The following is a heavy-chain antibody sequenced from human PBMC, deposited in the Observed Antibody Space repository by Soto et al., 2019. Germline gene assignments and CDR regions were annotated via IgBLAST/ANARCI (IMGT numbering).Heavy chain of an antibody. CDR2: ITSSGAYM. V-gene: IGHV3-21*01. CDR1: GFTFSSYN. J-gene: IGHJ4*02. CDR3: ARELLEERDGIDY. Sequence: EVQLVESGGGLVKPGGSLRLSCAASGFTFSSYNLNWVRQAPGKGLEWVAAITSSGAYMYYADSVKGRFTISRDNPKNSLSLQMDSLSADDTAVYFCARELLEERDGIDYWGQGTLVTVSS. D-gene: IGHD1-1*01.